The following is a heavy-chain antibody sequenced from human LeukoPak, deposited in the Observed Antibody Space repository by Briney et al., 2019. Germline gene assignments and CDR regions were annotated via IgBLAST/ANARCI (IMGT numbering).Heavy chain of an antibody. V-gene: IGHV4-39*01. J-gene: IGHJ4*02. D-gene: IGHD3-9*01. CDR2: INYIGST. CDR3: ARLSKGRYFDYVFDY. Sequence: SETLSLTCSVSGGSVSNGNYFWGWIRQPPGKGLEWIGNINYIGSTAYNPSLKSRATMSVDTSKNQFSLKMTSVTAADTAVYYCARLSKGRYFDYVFDYWGQGTLVTVSS. CDR1: GGSVSNGNYF.